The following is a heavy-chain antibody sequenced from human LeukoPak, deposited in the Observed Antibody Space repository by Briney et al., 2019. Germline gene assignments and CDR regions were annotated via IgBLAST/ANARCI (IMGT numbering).Heavy chain of an antibody. CDR3: AKDLNNSPY. Sequence: GGSLRLSCAASGFTFSSYSMNWVRQAPGKGLEWVSSISSSSSYIYYADSVKGRFTISRDNSKNTLFLQLNSLRAEDTALYFCAKDLNNSPYWGQGTLVTVSS. CDR2: ISSSSSYI. V-gene: IGHV3-21*04. D-gene: IGHD4-23*01. J-gene: IGHJ4*02. CDR1: GFTFSSYS.